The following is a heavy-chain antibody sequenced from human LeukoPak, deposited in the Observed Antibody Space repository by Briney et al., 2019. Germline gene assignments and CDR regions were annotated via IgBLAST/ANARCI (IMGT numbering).Heavy chain of an antibody. V-gene: IGHV3-74*01. CDR1: GFTFKTYW. CDR2: SNSDGSST. Sequence: PGGSLRLSCAASGFTFKTYWMHWVRQAPGKGLVWVSHSNSDGSSTSYADSVRGRFTISRDNAKNTLYLQMNSLRAEDTAVYYCARDLKGPVNDVFEMWGQGTMVTVSS. CDR3: ARDLKGPVNDVFEM. J-gene: IGHJ3*02. D-gene: IGHD4-23*01.